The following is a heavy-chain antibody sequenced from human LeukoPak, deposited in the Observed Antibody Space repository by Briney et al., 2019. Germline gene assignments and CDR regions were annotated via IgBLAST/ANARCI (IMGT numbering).Heavy chain of an antibody. CDR2: SHYSGNT. CDR3: ARTFSESYYYYGMDV. J-gene: IGHJ6*02. CDR1: GGSIKNHY. Sequence: PSETLSLTCTVSGGSIKNHYWSWIRQPPGKRLEWIGHSHYSGNTYQNPSLKSRVTISVDTSKNQFSLKLSSVTAADTAVYYCARTFSESYYYYGMDVWGQGTTVTVSS. D-gene: IGHD1-26*01. V-gene: IGHV4-59*11.